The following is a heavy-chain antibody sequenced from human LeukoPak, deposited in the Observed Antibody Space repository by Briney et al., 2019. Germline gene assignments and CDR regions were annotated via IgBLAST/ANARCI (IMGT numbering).Heavy chain of an antibody. D-gene: IGHD3-10*01. Sequence: ASVKVSCKASGYTFTGYYMHWVRQAPGQGLEWMGWINPNSGGTNYAQKFQGWVTMTRDTSISTAYMELSRLRSDDTAVYYCARTCSSGELLTLDYWAREPWSPSPQ. V-gene: IGHV1-2*04. CDR3: ARTCSSGELLTLDY. J-gene: IGHJ4*02. CDR1: GYTFTGYY. CDR2: INPNSGGT.